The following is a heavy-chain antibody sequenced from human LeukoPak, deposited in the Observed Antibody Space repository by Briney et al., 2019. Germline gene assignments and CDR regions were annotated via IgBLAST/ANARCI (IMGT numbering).Heavy chain of an antibody. CDR2: ISAYNGNT. V-gene: IGHV1-18*01. CDR3: ARHLYSGYDLGGNWFDP. D-gene: IGHD5-12*01. CDR1: GYTFTSYG. J-gene: IGHJ5*02. Sequence: ASVKVSCKASGYTFTSYGISWVRQAPGQGLEWMGWISAYNGNTNYAQKLQGRVTMTTDTSTSTAYMELRRLRSDDTAVYYCARHLYSGYDLGGNWFDPWGQGTLVTVSS.